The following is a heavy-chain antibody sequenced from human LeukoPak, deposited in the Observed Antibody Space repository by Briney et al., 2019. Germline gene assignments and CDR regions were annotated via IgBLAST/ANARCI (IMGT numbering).Heavy chain of an antibody. V-gene: IGHV4-39*01. CDR3: ARRTRGGGEPYYYYYMDV. CDR2: IFYSGST. Sequence: PSETLSLTCTVSGGSISSDSYSWGWIRQPPGRGLERIGNIFYSGSTYYNPSLKSRVTISVDTSNNQFSLKLSSVTAADTAVYYCARRTRGGGEPYYYYYMDVWGKGTTVTVSS. D-gene: IGHD3-10*01. CDR1: GGSISSDSYS. J-gene: IGHJ6*03.